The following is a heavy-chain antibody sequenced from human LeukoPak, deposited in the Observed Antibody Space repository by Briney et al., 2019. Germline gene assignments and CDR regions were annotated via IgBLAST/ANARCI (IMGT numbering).Heavy chain of an antibody. CDR3: ARGGAEAVAGSLDF. J-gene: IGHJ4*02. CDR1: GGIFKKYA. D-gene: IGHD6-19*01. Sequence: GASVKVSCKASGGIFKKYAIYWVRQAPGQGLEGRGGIIPVFGTPNYAQRFQDRVTITTDESATTGYMELSTLKFEDTAVYYCARGGAEAVAGSLDFWGQGTLVTVS. V-gene: IGHV1-69*05. CDR2: IIPVFGTP.